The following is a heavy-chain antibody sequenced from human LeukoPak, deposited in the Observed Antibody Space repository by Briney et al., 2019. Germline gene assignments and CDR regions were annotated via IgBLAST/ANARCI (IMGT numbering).Heavy chain of an antibody. Sequence: GGSLRLSCAASGFTFSSYSMNWVRQAPGKGLEWISYISSSSSTIYYADSVKGRFTISRDNAKNSLYLQMNSLRAEDTAVYYCANSGNPMNYWGQGTLVTVSS. CDR3: ANSGNPMNY. D-gene: IGHD3-10*01. CDR2: ISSSSSTI. J-gene: IGHJ4*02. CDR1: GFTFSSYS. V-gene: IGHV3-48*04.